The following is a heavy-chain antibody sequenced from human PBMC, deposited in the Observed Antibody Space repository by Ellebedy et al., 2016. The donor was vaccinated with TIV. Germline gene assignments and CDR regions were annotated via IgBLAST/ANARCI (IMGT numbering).Heavy chain of an antibody. CDR2: INSDGSSR. D-gene: IGHD5-24*01. CDR1: GFTFSSYW. Sequence: GESLKISCAASGFTFSSYWMHWVRQAPGKGLVWVSRINSDGSSRSYADSVKGRFTISRDNAKNTLYLQMNSLRAEDTAVYYCARGSARDKYGLMPCNFWGQGALVTVSS. J-gene: IGHJ4*02. CDR3: ARGSARDKYGLMPCNF. V-gene: IGHV3-74*01.